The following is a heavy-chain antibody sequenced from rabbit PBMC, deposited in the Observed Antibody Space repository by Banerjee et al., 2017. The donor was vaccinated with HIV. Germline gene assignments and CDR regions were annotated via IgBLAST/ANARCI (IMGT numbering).Heavy chain of an antibody. J-gene: IGHJ2*01. CDR3: ARGYGGSLAAFDS. CDR1: GFSFSSSYW. Sequence: QEQLVESGGGLVQPEGSLTLTCTASGFSFSSSYWICWVRQAPGKGLEWIGCIYVGDSGNTYYASWAKGRFTISKTSSTTVTLQMTSLTAADTATYFCARGYGGSLAAFDSWGQGTLVTVS. D-gene: IGHD4-2*01. CDR2: IYVGDSGNT. V-gene: IGHV1S45*01.